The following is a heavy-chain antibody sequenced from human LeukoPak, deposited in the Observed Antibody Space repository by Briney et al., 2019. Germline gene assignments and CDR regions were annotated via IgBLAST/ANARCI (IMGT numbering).Heavy chain of an antibody. D-gene: IGHD2-2*01. Sequence: GSLRLSCTASGFTFNSYAMSWVRQAPGKGLEWVSYISSSSSTIYYADSVKGRFTISRDNAKNSLYLQMNSLRAEDTAVYYCAKLEDCSSTSCYPPDAFDIWGQGTMVTVSS. V-gene: IGHV3-48*04. CDR2: ISSSSSTI. CDR3: AKLEDCSSTSCYPPDAFDI. J-gene: IGHJ3*02. CDR1: GFTFNSYA.